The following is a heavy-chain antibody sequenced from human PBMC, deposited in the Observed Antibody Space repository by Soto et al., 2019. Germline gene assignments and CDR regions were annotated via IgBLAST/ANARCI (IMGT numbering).Heavy chain of an antibody. CDR1: GYTFTSYD. CDR2: MNPNSGNT. V-gene: IGHV1-8*01. J-gene: IGHJ4*02. D-gene: IGHD6-19*01. CDR3: AREYSSGWSKD. Sequence: QVQLVQSGAEVKKPGASVKVSCKASGYTFTSYDINWVRQATGQGLEWMGWMNPNSGNTGYAQKFQGRVTMTRNTSRSTAYMELSSLIYEAAAVYFCAREYSSGWSKDWGQGTVVTVSS.